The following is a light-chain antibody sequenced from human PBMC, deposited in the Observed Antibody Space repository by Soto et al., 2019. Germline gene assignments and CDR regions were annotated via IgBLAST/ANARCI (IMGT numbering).Light chain of an antibody. J-gene: IGKJ1*01. CDR1: QTISSW. V-gene: IGKV1-5*03. CDR2: KAS. CDR3: QHYNSYSEA. Sequence: DIQMTQSPSTLSGSVGDRVTITCRASQTISSWLAWYQQKPGKAPKLLIYKASTLKSGVPSRFSGSGSGTEFTLTSSSLQPDDVATYYCQHYNSYSEAFGQGTKVERK.